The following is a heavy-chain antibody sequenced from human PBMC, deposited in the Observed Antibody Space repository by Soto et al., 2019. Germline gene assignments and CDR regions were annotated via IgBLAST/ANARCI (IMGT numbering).Heavy chain of an antibody. Sequence: GESLKISCAASGFTFSSYAMSWVRQAPGKGLEWVSAISGSGGSTYYADSVKGRFTISRDNSKNTLYLQMNSLRAEDTAVYYCAKPSSSWRINWFDPLGQGTLVTVSS. D-gene: IGHD6-13*01. CDR3: AKPSSSWRINWFDP. J-gene: IGHJ5*02. CDR1: GFTFSSYA. V-gene: IGHV3-23*01. CDR2: ISGSGGST.